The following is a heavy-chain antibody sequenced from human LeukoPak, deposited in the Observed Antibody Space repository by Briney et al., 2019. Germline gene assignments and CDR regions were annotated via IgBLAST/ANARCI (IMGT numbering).Heavy chain of an antibody. CDR3: ARWRRYDFWSGYFFDY. Sequence: SETLSLTCTVSGGSISSYYWSWIRQPPGKGLEWIGYIYYSGSTNYNPSLKSRVTISVDTSKNQFSLKLSSVTAADTAVYYCARWRRYDFWSGYFFDYWGQGTLVTVSS. CDR2: IYYSGST. V-gene: IGHV4-59*12. J-gene: IGHJ4*02. CDR1: GGSISSYY. D-gene: IGHD3-3*01.